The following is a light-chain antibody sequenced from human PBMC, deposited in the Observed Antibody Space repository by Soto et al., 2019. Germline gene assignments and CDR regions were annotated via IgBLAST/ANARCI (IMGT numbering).Light chain of an antibody. J-gene: IGKJ1*01. V-gene: IGKV3-20*01. CDR3: QQYGSSPRT. CDR2: GAS. CDR1: QSVRNND. Sequence: EIVLTQSPGTLPLSPGERATLSCRASQSVRNNDLAWYQQKPGQAPRLLIYGASSRATGIADRFSGSGSGTDFTLTITRLEPEDFAVYYCQQYGSSPRTFGQGTKV.